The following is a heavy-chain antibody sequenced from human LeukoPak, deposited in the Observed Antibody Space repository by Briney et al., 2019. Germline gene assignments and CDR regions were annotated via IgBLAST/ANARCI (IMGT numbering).Heavy chain of an antibody. CDR1: GYTFSGYY. CDR2: INPNSGGT. J-gene: IGHJ4*02. Sequence: ASVKVSCKASGYTFSGYYMHWVRQAPGQGLEWMGWINPNSGGTNYAQKFQGRVTMTRDTSISTAYMELSRLSSDDTAVYYCAREESGGYFDYWGQGTLVTVSS. D-gene: IGHD2-8*02. CDR3: AREESGGYFDY. V-gene: IGHV1-2*02.